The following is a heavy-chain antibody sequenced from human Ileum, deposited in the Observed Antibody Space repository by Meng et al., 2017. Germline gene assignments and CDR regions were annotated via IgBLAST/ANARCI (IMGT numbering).Heavy chain of an antibody. CDR1: GFSLNTVGVG. CDR3: VHRLVAAQHWFDP. D-gene: IGHD6-6*01. CDR2: IYWDDEY. J-gene: IGHJ5*02. V-gene: IGHV2-5*02. Sequence: QITLKESGPTLVEPTKTLTLTCTFSGFSLNTVGVGVGWIRQPPGKALEWLALIYWDDEYRYSPSLRSRLTITKDTSRNQVVLRMTNVAPVDAGTYYCVHRLVAAQHWFDPWGQGTLVTVSS.